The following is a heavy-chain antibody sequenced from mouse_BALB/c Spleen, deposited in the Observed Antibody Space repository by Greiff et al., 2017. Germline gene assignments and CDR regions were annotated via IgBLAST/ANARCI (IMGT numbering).Heavy chain of an antibody. Sequence: EVKVVESGGGLVQPGGSLKLSCAASGFTFSSYGMSWVRQTPDKRLELVATINSNGGSTYYPDSVKGRFTISRDNAKNTLYLQMSSLKSEDTAMYYCAKIYDGYYVGAMDYWGQGTSVTVSS. J-gene: IGHJ4*01. D-gene: IGHD2-3*01. CDR3: AKIYDGYYVGAMDY. V-gene: IGHV5-6-3*01. CDR1: GFTFSSYG. CDR2: INSNGGST.